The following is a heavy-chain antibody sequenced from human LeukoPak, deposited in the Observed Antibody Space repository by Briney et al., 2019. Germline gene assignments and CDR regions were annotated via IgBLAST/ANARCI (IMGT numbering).Heavy chain of an antibody. J-gene: IGHJ4*02. D-gene: IGHD6-19*01. CDR2: ISSSSSYI. CDR1: GFTFSSHR. V-gene: IGHV3-21*01. CDR3: ARDSLAVADFDY. Sequence: GGPLRLSCAASGFTFSSHRKNWAPQAPGKGLEWVSSISSSSSYIYYADSVKGRLTISRDNAKNSLYLQMNSLRAEDTAVYYCARDSLAVADFDYWGQGALVTVSS.